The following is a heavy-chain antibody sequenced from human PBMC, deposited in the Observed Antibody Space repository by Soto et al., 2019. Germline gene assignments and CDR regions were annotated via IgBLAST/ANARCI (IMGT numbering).Heavy chain of an antibody. CDR1: GASITSRGSY. V-gene: IGHV4-30-4*01. CDR2: ISYSGNT. CDR3: ARETMWPSGRYYYYHMDV. D-gene: IGHD3-10*01. Sequence: QVQLQESGPGLVKPSQTLSLTCSVSGASITSRGSYWTWIRQPPGKGLEWIGHISYSGNTFYNSSLQSRLTISVDTSKNQFSLKMTSATAADTAVYFCARETMWPSGRYYYYHMDVWGQGTTVPVSS. J-gene: IGHJ6*02.